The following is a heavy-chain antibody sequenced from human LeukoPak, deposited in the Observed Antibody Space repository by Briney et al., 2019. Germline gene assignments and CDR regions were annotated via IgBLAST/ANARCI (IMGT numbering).Heavy chain of an antibody. CDR3: AKDLSGSGSTFDY. J-gene: IGHJ4*02. D-gene: IGHD3-10*01. V-gene: IGHV3-30*18. CDR1: GFTFSSYG. CDR2: ISYDGRNK. Sequence: GGSLRLSCAASGFTFSSYGMHWARQAPGKGLEWVAIISYDGRNKYYAGSVKGRFTISRDNSKNTLFLQMNSLRDEDTAVYYCAKDLSGSGSTFDYWGQGTLVTVSS.